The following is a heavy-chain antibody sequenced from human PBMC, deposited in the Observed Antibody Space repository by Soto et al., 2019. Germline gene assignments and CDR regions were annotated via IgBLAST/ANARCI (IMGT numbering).Heavy chain of an antibody. Sequence: GGSLRLSCAASGFTFSSYAMSWVRQAPGKGLEWVSAISGSGGSTYYADPVKGRFTISRDNSKNTLYLQMNSLRAEDTAVYYCAKERPIAYCGGDCSAPDNWGQGTLVTVSS. J-gene: IGHJ4*02. CDR2: ISGSGGST. CDR1: GFTFSSYA. D-gene: IGHD2-21*02. CDR3: AKERPIAYCGGDCSAPDN. V-gene: IGHV3-23*01.